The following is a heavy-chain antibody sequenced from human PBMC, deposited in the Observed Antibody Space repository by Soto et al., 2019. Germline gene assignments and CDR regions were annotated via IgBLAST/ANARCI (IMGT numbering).Heavy chain of an antibody. CDR3: AREGHTYNAFDI. V-gene: IGHV4-59*01. CDR2: VYNGGTT. Sequence: QVQLQESGPRLVQPSETLSLSCSVSGISITDYYWNWIRQPPGKGLEWLGFVYNGGTTHYNPSLQSRVNMSADTSRNQFSLRLTSMTAADTAVYYCAREGHTYNAFDIWGQGILVTVSS. J-gene: IGHJ3*02. CDR1: GISITDYY.